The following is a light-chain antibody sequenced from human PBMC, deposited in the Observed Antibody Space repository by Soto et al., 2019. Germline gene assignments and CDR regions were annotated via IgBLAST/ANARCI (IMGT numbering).Light chain of an antibody. CDR3: QHHNSYSDA. CDR2: KAS. Sequence: STLGGSVGDRVTLTCRPSATISTWLAWYQQKPRKAPKPLIYKASTLKSGVPSSFSGSGSGTEFTLTISSLQTEDFATEYCQHHNSYSDAFGQETEVDIK. V-gene: IGKV1-5*03. J-gene: IGKJ1*01. CDR1: ATISTW.